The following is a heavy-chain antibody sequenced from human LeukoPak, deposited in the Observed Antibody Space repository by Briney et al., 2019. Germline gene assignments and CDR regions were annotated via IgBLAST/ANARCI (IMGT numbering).Heavy chain of an antibody. CDR2: INHSGST. V-gene: IGHV4-34*01. D-gene: IGHD3-22*01. Sequence: SETLSLTCTVYGGSISSYYWSWIRQPAGKGLEWIGEINHSGSTNYNPSLKSRVTISVDTSKNQFSLKLSSVTAADTAVYYCASLTMIVVPWGQGTLVTVSS. CDR1: GGSISSYY. CDR3: ASLTMIVVP. J-gene: IGHJ4*02.